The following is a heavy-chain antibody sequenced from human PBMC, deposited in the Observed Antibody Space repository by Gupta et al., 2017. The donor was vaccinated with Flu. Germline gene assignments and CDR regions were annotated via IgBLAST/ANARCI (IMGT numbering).Heavy chain of an antibody. Sequence: WVGQATGQGLEWMGWMNPNSGNTGYAQKFQGRVTMTRNTSISTAYMELSSLRSEDTAVYYCARGGRSTIFGVVINNWFDPWGQGTLVTVSS. D-gene: IGHD3-3*01. V-gene: IGHV1-8*01. CDR2: MNPNSGNT. CDR3: ARGGRSTIFGVVINNWFDP. J-gene: IGHJ5*02.